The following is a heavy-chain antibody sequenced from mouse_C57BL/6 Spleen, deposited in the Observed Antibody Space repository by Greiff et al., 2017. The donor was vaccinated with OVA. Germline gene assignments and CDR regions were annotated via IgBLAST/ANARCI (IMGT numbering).Heavy chain of an antibody. CDR1: GYTFTSYG. CDR3: ARGGTTVVAHYFDY. CDR2: IYPRSGNT. D-gene: IGHD1-1*01. J-gene: IGHJ2*01. Sequence: QVQLQQSGAELARPGASVKLSCKASGYTFTSYGISWVKQSTGQGLEWIGEIYPRSGNTYYNEKFKGKATLTADKSSSTAYMELRSLTSEDSAVYFCARGGTTVVAHYFDYWGQGTTLTVSS. V-gene: IGHV1-81*01.